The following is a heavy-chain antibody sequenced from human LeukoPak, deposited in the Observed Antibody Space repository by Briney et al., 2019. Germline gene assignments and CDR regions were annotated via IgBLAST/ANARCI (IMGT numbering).Heavy chain of an antibody. CDR3: AKDSVYYYDSSGYSALFDY. CDR1: GFTFDDYA. D-gene: IGHD3-22*01. Sequence: GGSLRLSCAASGFTFDDYAMHWVRQAPGKGLEWVSGISWNSGSIGYADSVKGRFTVSRDNAKNSLYLQMNSLRAEDTASYYCAKDSVYYYDSSGYSALFDYWGQGTLVTVSS. J-gene: IGHJ4*02. CDR2: ISWNSGSI. V-gene: IGHV3-9*01.